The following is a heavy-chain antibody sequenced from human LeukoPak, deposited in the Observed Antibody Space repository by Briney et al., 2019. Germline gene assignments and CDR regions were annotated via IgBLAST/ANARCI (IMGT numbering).Heavy chain of an antibody. J-gene: IGHJ4*02. CDR3: AKDLPSTYGSGSYYNDFDY. CDR2: ISGSGGST. D-gene: IGHD3-10*01. Sequence: GGSLRLSCAASGFTFSSYAMSWVRQAPGKGLEWVSAISGSGGSTYYADSVNGRFTISRDNSKNTLYLQMNSLRAEDTAVYYCAKDLPSTYGSGSYYNDFDYWGQGTLVTVSS. V-gene: IGHV3-23*01. CDR1: GFTFSSYA.